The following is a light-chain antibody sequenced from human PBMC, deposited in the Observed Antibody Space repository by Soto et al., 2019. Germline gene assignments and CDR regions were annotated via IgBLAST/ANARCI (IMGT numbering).Light chain of an antibody. Sequence: EIQMTQSPSTLSASVGDRVTITCRASQSISSWLAWYQQKPGKAPKLLIYKTSNLESGVPSRFSGSGSGTEFSLAISSLQSDDFATYYCQQYKSFSLTFGGGTRVDFK. CDR2: KTS. V-gene: IGKV1-5*03. CDR3: QQYKSFSLT. J-gene: IGKJ4*02. CDR1: QSISSW.